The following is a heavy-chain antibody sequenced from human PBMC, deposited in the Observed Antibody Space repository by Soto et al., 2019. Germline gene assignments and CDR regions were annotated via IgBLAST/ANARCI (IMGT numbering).Heavy chain of an antibody. CDR2: IYYSGST. CDR3: ARSRGYYAFWSGSGTLDY. Sequence: KPSETLSLTCTVSGGSISSGGYYWSWIRQHPGKGLEWIGYIYYSGSTYYNPSLKSRVTISVDTSKNQFSLKLSSVTAADTAVYYCARSRGYYAFWSGSGTLDYWGQGTLVTVSS. D-gene: IGHD3-3*01. V-gene: IGHV4-31*03. CDR1: GGSISSGGYY. J-gene: IGHJ4*02.